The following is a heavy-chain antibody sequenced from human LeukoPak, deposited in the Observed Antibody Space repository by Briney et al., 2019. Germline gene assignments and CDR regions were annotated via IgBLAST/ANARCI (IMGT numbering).Heavy chain of an antibody. CDR3: AKDRTWIQLWPDRGGFDY. Sequence: GGSLRLSCAASGFTFSSYGMHLVRQAPAKGLEWVAFIRYDGSNKYYADSVKDRFTISRDNSKNTLYLQMNSLRAEDTAVYYCAKDRTWIQLWPDRGGFDYWGQGTLVTVSS. CDR2: IRYDGSNK. J-gene: IGHJ4*02. D-gene: IGHD5-18*01. V-gene: IGHV3-30*02. CDR1: GFTFSSYG.